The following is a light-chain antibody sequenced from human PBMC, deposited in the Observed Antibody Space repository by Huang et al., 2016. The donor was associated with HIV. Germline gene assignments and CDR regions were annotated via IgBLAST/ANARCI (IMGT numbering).Light chain of an antibody. J-gene: IGKJ1*01. V-gene: IGKV3-20*01. CDR2: CAS. Sequence: EIVLTQSPGTLSLSPGERGTLSCRATQSVTSDYLAWFQQKPGQAPRLLIYCASKRATGIPDRFSGSGSGTDFTLTISRVEPEDSAVYYCHQYGGSPRTFGQGTKVEIK. CDR1: QSVTSDY. CDR3: HQYGGSPRT.